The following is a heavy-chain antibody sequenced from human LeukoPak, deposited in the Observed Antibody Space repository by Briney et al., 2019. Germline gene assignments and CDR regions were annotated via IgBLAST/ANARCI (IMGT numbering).Heavy chain of an antibody. V-gene: IGHV1-46*01. CDR2: INPGGEST. D-gene: IGHD3-9*01. Sequence: ASMTLSWTSSADTKDYMPCVRHTPRQKLLRVGMINPGGESTRYAHKFQGRVTLTRDTSTSTVYMELSRLTSEDTAVYFCTKADFDRGAFEVWGQGTMVIVSS. CDR3: TKADFDRGAFEV. CDR1: ADTKDY. J-gene: IGHJ3*01.